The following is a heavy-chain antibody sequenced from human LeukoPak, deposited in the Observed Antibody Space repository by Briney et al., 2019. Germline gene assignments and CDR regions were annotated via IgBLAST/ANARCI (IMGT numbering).Heavy chain of an antibody. CDR1: GRSVSSGGYA. D-gene: IGHD3-3*01. Sequence: PSETLSLTCAVSGRSVSSGGYAWSWIRQPPGKGLEWIGYIYYRGMTYFNPSLKSRVSISVDTSKTQFSLKLSSVTAADTAVYYCAKSNDFWSGYYPDYYYYYMDVWGKGTTVTVSS. CDR2: IYYRGMT. V-gene: IGHV4-30-4*07. CDR3: AKSNDFWSGYYPDYYYYYMDV. J-gene: IGHJ6*03.